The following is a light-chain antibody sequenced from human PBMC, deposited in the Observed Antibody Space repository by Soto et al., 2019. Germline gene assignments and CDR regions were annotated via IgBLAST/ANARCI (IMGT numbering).Light chain of an antibody. J-gene: IGKJ1*01. V-gene: IGKV1-12*01. CDR1: QTISSW. Sequence: DIQMTQSPSSLSASVGDRVTITCRASQTISSWLAWYQQKPKKAPKFLIYVASILQSGVPSRFSGSGSGTDFTLTITSLKPEDVATYFCQQANSFPWTFGQGTKVDIK. CDR2: VAS. CDR3: QQANSFPWT.